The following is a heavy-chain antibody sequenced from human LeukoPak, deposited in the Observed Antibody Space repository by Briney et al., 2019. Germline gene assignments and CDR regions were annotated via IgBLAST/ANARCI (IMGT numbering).Heavy chain of an antibody. CDR2: ISSSSSYI. CDR3: ARDRSASPCFDY. D-gene: IGHD1-26*01. CDR1: GFTFSSYS. J-gene: IGHJ4*02. Sequence: GSLRLSCAASGFTFSSYSMNWVRQAPGKGLEWVSSISSSSSYIYYADSVKGRFTISRDNAKNSLYLQMNSLRAEDTAVYYCARDRSASPCFDYWGQGTLVTVSS. V-gene: IGHV3-21*01.